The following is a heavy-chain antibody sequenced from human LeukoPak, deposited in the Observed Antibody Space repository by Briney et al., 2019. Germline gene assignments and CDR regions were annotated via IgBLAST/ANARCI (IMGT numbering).Heavy chain of an antibody. D-gene: IGHD2-15*01. V-gene: IGHV3-23*01. CDR2: ISGSGGST. CDR3: AKGNGYCSGGSCYSHDAFNI. CDR1: GFTFSNYA. J-gene: IGHJ3*02. Sequence: GGSLRLSRAASGFTFSNYAMSWVRQAPGKGLEWVSAISGSGGSTYYADSVKGRFTISRDNSKNTLYLQMNSLRAEDTAVYYCAKGNGYCSGGSCYSHDAFNIWGQGTMVTVSS.